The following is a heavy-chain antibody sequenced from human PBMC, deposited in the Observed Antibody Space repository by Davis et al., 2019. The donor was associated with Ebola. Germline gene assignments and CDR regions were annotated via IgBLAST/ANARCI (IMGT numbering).Heavy chain of an antibody. CDR1: GFGFRSHW. Sequence: GESLKISCESSGFGFRSHWIGWVRQRPGKGLDWMGMVIPGDSDPVYSPSFQGQVTISVDTSTRTVHLQWSSLKASDTATYYCARQESLYGWIDHWGQGTLVTVSS. CDR3: ARQESLYGWIDH. D-gene: IGHD3-10*01. CDR2: VIPGDSDP. V-gene: IGHV5-51*01. J-gene: IGHJ4*02.